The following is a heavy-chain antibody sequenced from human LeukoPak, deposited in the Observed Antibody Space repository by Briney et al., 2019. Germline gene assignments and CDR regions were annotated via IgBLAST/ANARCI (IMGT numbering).Heavy chain of an antibody. V-gene: IGHV4-34*01. CDR2: INHSGST. CDR3: ARRGYCSGGSCYYSD. D-gene: IGHD2-15*01. J-gene: IGHJ4*02. Sequence: PSETLSLTCAVYGGSFSGYYWRWIRQPPGKGLEGIGEINHSGSTNYNPSLKSRVTISVDTSKNQFSLKLSSVTAADTAVYYCARRGYCSGGSCYYSDWGQGTLVTVSS. CDR1: GGSFSGYY.